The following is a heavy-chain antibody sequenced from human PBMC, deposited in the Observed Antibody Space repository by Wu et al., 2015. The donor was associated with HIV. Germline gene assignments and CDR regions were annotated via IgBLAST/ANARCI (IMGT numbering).Heavy chain of an antibody. CDR2: ILSNGNT. J-gene: IGHJ3*02. CDR1: DSLTSGDYY. Sequence: QVQLQESGPGLVKPSQTLSLTCSLSDSLTSGDYYRTWIRQSPGKGLEWIGYILSNGNTKYSPSLQSRVTISLDTSNNRFSLKLTSVTAADTGMYYCAREAWNSLGWLGFDIWGQGTMVTVSS. D-gene: IGHD1-7*01. V-gene: IGHV4-30-4*08. CDR3: AREAWNSLGWLGFDI.